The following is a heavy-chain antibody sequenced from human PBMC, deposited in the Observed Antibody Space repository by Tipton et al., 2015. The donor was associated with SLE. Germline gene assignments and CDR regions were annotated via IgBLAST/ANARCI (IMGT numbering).Heavy chain of an antibody. V-gene: IGHV4-59*01. CDR2: IYYSGST. D-gene: IGHD4-17*01. Sequence: TLSLTCTVSGGSISSYYWSWIRQPPGKGLEWIGYIYYSGSTNYNPSLKSRVTISVDTSKNQFSLKLSSVTAADTAVYYCARGSENDAYGDHYYYYGMDVWGQGTSVHVSS. J-gene: IGHJ6*02. CDR1: GGSISSYY. CDR3: ARGSENDAYGDHYYYYGMDV.